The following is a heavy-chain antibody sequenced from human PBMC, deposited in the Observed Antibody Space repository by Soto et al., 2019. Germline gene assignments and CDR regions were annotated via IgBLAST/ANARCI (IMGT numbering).Heavy chain of an antibody. D-gene: IGHD1-7*01. V-gene: IGHV3-7*04. Sequence: EVQLVESGGGLVQPGGSLRLSCEASGFTFSSYCMTWVRQAPGKGLEWVAHIKQDGSERYYVDSVKGRFTISRDNAKNSLYLHMNSLRAEDTAVYYCARVPSTRDIWSYGVGGRYYYYYMDVWGKGTTVTVSS. CDR2: IKQDGSER. J-gene: IGHJ6*03. CDR1: GFTFSSYC. CDR3: ARVPSTRDIWSYGVGGRYYYYYMDV.